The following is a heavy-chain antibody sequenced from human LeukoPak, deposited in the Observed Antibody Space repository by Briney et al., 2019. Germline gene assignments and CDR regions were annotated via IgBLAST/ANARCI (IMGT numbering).Heavy chain of an antibody. J-gene: IGHJ4*02. D-gene: IGHD4-17*01. CDR3: AHYGDYRFLYYFDY. CDR2: IYWNDNK. Sequence: ESGPTLVNPTQTLTLTCTFSGFSLTTSGVGVGWIRQPPGKALEWLALIYWNDNKHYSPSLKSRLTITKDTSNNQVVLTMTNMDPVDTATYYCAHYGDYRFLYYFDYWGQGTLVTVSP. V-gene: IGHV2-5*01. CDR1: GFSLTTSGVG.